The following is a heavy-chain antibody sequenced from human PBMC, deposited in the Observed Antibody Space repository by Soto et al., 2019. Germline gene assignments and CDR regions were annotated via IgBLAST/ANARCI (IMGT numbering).Heavy chain of an antibody. V-gene: IGHV3-30-3*01. CDR1: GFTFSSYA. J-gene: IGHJ6*02. Sequence: PGGSLRLSCAASGFTFSSYAMHWVRQAPGKGLEWVAVISYDGSNKYYADSVKGRFTISRDNSKNTLYPQMNSLRAEDTAVYYCARGRYSYGPSYYYYGMDVWGQGTTVTV. CDR3: ARGRYSYGPSYYYYGMDV. CDR2: ISYDGSNK. D-gene: IGHD5-18*01.